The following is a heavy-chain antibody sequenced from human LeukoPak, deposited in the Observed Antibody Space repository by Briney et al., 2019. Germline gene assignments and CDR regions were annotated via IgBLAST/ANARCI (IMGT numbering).Heavy chain of an antibody. Sequence: GGSLRLCCAASGFTFSNYAMSWVRQAPGKGLEWVSTISDSARTTFYADSVKGRCTISRDNSKNTLYLQMNSLRAEDTAVYYCAKEGVATMYYYYYMDVWGKGTTVTVSS. CDR1: GFTFSNYA. J-gene: IGHJ6*03. D-gene: IGHD5-24*01. CDR3: AKEGVATMYYYYYMDV. V-gene: IGHV3-23*01. CDR2: ISDSARTT.